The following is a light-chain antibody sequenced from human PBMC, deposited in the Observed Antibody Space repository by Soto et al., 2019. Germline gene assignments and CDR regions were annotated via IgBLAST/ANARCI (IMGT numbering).Light chain of an antibody. V-gene: IGKV3-11*01. CDR3: QQYGSSPWT. CDR1: QSVSSY. CDR2: DAS. J-gene: IGKJ1*01. Sequence: EVVLTQSPAPLSLSPGERTTLSYRASQSVSSYLAWYQQKPGQAPRLLIYDASNRATGIPARFSGSGSGTDFTLTISSLEPEDFAVYYCQQYGSSPWTFGQGTKV.